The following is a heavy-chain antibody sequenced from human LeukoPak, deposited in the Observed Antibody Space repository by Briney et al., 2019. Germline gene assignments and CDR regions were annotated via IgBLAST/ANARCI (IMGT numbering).Heavy chain of an antibody. CDR2: IYHSGST. V-gene: IGHV4-4*02. D-gene: IGHD1-1*01. Sequence: PSETLSLTCAVSGGSISSSNWWSWVRQPPGKGLEWIGEIYHSGSTNYNPSLKSRVTISVDKSKNQFSLKLSSVTAADTAVYYCASLSFWNDDTDAFDIWGQGTMVTVSS. J-gene: IGHJ3*02. CDR3: ASLSFWNDDTDAFDI. CDR1: GGSISSSNW.